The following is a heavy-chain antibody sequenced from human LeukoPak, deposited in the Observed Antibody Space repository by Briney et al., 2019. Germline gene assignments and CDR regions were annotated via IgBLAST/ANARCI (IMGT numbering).Heavy chain of an antibody. V-gene: IGHV3-21*01. CDR1: GFTFSSYS. D-gene: IGHD4-17*01. CDR2: ISSSSYI. J-gene: IGHJ4*02. CDR3: ARTGYDYGDYDLVPDY. Sequence: GGSLRLSCAASGFTFSSYSMNWVRQAPGKGLEWVSSISSSSYIYYADSVKGRFTISRDNAKNSLYLQMNSLRAEDTAVYYCARTGYDYGDYDLVPDYWGQGTLVTVSS.